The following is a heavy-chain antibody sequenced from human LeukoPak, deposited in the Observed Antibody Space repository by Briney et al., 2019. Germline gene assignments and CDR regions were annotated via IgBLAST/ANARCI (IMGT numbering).Heavy chain of an antibody. CDR3: ARRVVPAAIRFHYYYYMDV. V-gene: IGHV1-18*01. J-gene: IGHJ6*03. Sequence: GASVKVSCKASGYTFTSYGISWVRQAPGQGLEWMGWTSAYNGNTNYAQKLQGRVTMTTDTSTSTAYMELRSLRSDDTAVYYCARRVVPAAIRFHYYYYMDVWGKGTTVTVSS. CDR2: TSAYNGNT. D-gene: IGHD2-2*02. CDR1: GYTFTSYG.